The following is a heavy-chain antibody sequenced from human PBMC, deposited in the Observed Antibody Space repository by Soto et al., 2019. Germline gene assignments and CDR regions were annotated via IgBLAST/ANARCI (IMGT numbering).Heavy chain of an antibody. Sequence: GGSLRLSCAASGFTFSSYAMSWVRQAPGKGLEWVSAISGSGGSTYYADSVKGRFTISRDNSKNTLYLQMNSLRAEDTAVYYCARDKRSGRGPSYYYGMDVWGQGTTVTSP. CDR3: ARDKRSGRGPSYYYGMDV. J-gene: IGHJ6*02. D-gene: IGHD3-10*01. CDR2: ISGSGGST. V-gene: IGHV3-23*01. CDR1: GFTFSSYA.